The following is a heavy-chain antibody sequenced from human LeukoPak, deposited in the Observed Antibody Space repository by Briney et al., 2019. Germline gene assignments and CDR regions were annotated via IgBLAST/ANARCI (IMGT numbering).Heavy chain of an antibody. J-gene: IGHJ4*02. Sequence: GGSLRLSCVVFGFTVRSYYMSWVRQAPGKGLEWVSVIYSGGSTHYADSVKGRFTISRDTSENTLFLQMNSLRAEDTAVYYCARAGLRRPFDYWGQGTLVTVSS. CDR3: ARAGLRRPFDY. CDR2: IYSGGST. V-gene: IGHV3-53*01. CDR1: GFTVRSYY.